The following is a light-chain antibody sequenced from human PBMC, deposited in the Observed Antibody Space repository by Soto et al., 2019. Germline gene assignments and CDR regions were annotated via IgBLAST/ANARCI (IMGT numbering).Light chain of an antibody. J-gene: IGKJ5*01. CDR1: QSVTSY. Sequence: EIVLTQSPATLSLSPGERATLSCRASQSVTSYLAWYQQKPGQAPRLLIYDASKRATGIPARFSGGGSGTDFTLTISSLEPEDFAVYYCQQRSNCPITFGQGTRLEIK. V-gene: IGKV3-11*01. CDR2: DAS. CDR3: QQRSNCPIT.